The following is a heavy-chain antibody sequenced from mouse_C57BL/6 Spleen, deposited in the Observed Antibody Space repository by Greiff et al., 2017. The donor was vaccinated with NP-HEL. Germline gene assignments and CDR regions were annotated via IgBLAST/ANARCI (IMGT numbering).Heavy chain of an antibody. CDR3: ARPTRGYFDY. V-gene: IGHV5-4*01. J-gene: IGHJ2*01. CDR2: ISDGGSYT. CDR1: GFTFSSYA. Sequence: VQLKESGGGLVKPGGSLKLSCAASGFTFSSYAMSWVRQTPEKRLEWVATISDGGSYTYYPDNVKGRFTISRDNAKNNLYLQMSHLKSEDTAMYYCARPTRGYFDYWGQGTTLTVSS.